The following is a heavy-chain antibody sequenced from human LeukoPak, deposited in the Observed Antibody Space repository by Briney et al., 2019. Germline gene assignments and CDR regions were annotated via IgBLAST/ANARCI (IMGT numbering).Heavy chain of an antibody. CDR1: GFPFSSYS. CDR3: ARDKVTYYYDSSGYYPIQYYFDY. Sequence: GGSLRLSCTASGFPFSSYSMIWVRQAPGKGLEWVSSISSSSTYVYYADSLKGRFTISRDNAKNSLYLQLNSLRAEDTAVYYCARDKVTYYYDSSGYYPIQYYFDYWGQGTLVTVSS. CDR2: ISSSSTYV. D-gene: IGHD3-22*01. J-gene: IGHJ4*02. V-gene: IGHV3-21*01.